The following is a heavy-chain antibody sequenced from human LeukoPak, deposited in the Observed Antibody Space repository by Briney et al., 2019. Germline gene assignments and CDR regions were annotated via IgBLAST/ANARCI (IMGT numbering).Heavy chain of an antibody. CDR1: GITFSSYG. Sequence: PGGSLRLSCAVSGITFSSYGMSWVRQAPGKGLEWVSVIYKNAITYYADTVKGRFTISRDNSKNTLYLQMNSLRADDTAVYYCARSLRVRGVPDYMDVWGKGTTVTISS. J-gene: IGHJ6*03. V-gene: IGHV3-53*01. D-gene: IGHD3-10*01. CDR3: ARSLRVRGVPDYMDV. CDR2: IYKNAIT.